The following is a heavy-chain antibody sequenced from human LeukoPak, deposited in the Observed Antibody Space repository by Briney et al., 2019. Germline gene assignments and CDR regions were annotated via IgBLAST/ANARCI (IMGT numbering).Heavy chain of an antibody. J-gene: IGHJ4*02. CDR1: GFTFSNYW. CDR2: INERATII. V-gene: IGHV3-74*01. CDR3: VRDLILVWTPGDDFDH. D-gene: IGHD3-16*01. Sequence: GGSLRLSCAASGFTFSNYWMHWVRQAPGKGLEWVSRINERATIISYEDSVKGRFTISRENARNTLYLQMNSLTAEDTAVYYCVRDLILVWTPGDDFDHWGQGTLVTVSS.